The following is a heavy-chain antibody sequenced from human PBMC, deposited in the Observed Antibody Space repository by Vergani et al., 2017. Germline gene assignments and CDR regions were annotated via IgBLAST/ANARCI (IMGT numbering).Heavy chain of an antibody. V-gene: IGHV4-4*07. J-gene: IGHJ4*02. CDR1: GAPISYWC. D-gene: IGHD2-2*01. CDR2: LCPSGST. Sequence: QVQMQESGPGLVKTSETLSLTCSASGAPISYWCWSWLRQPAGKGLEWIGRLCPSGSTNYKPSLKSRVTMSIDTSKNQFSLKLTSVTAADTAVYYCARGFRVGYLLLPFDYWGRGTLVTVSS. CDR3: ARGFRVGYLLLPFDY.